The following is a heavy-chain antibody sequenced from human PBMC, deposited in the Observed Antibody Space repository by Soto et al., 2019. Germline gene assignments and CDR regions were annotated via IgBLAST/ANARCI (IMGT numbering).Heavy chain of an antibody. D-gene: IGHD5-12*01. Sequence: EVQLVETGGGLIQPGGSLRLSCAASGFTVSSNYMSWVRQAPGKGLEWVSVIYSGGSTYYADSVKGRFTISRDNSKNTLYLQMNSLRAEDTAVYYCARDRGDSGYDFTSWGQGTLVTVSS. CDR2: IYSGGST. CDR3: ARDRGDSGYDFTS. J-gene: IGHJ4*02. CDR1: GFTVSSNY. V-gene: IGHV3-53*02.